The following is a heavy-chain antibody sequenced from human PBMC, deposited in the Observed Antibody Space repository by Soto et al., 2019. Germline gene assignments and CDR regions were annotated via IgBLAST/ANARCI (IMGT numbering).Heavy chain of an antibody. V-gene: IGHV1-2*04. CDR3: ARLRWSDSSSWYSIGYFDY. CDR1: GYTFTDYY. D-gene: IGHD6-13*01. CDR2: INVNSGGT. J-gene: IGHJ4*02. Sequence: ASVKVSCKASGYTFTDYYMHWVRQAPGQGLEWMGWINVNSGGTNYAQKFQGWVTMTRDTSINTAYIELSRLRSDDTAVYFGARLRWSDSSSWYSIGYFDYWGQGTLVTVSS.